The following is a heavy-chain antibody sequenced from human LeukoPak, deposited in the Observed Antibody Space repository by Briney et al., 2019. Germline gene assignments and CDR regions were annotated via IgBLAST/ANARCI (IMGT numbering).Heavy chain of an antibody. D-gene: IGHD2-15*01. V-gene: IGHV4-31*03. CDR2: IYYSGST. CDR3: ATRDCSGGSCYCNY. J-gene: IGHJ4*02. Sequence: PSQTLSLTCTVSGGSISSGGYYWSWIRQHPGKGLEWIGYIYYSGSTYYNPSLKSRVTISVDTSENQFSLKLSSVTAADTAVYYCATRDCSGGSCYCNYWGQGTLVTVSS. CDR1: GGSISSGGYY.